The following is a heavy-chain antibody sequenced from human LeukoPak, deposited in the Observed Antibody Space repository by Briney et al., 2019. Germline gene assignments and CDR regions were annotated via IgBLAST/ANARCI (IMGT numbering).Heavy chain of an antibody. CDR3: ARRSAAIRSGYYYGMDV. V-gene: IGHV3-11*01. J-gene: IGHJ6*02. CDR2: ISSSGSTI. D-gene: IGHD2-2*02. CDR1: GFTFSDYY. Sequence: GGSLRLSCAASGFTFSDYYMSWIRQAPGKGLEWVSYISSSGSTIYYADSVKGRFTISRDNAKNSLYLQMNSLRAEDTAVYYRARRSAAIRSGYYYGMDVWGQGTTVTVSS.